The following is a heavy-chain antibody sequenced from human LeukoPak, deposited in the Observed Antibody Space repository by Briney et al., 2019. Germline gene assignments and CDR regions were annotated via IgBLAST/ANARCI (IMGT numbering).Heavy chain of an antibody. D-gene: IGHD3-16*01. CDR2: ISSSSITI. CDR1: GFTFSGYS. Sequence: PGGSLRLSCAASGFTFSGYSMNWVRQAPGKGLEWVSYISSSSITIYYTDSVKGRFTISRDNAKNSLYLQMDSLRDEDTAVYYCARDPGQGGPFDYWGQGTLVTVSS. CDR3: ARDPGQGGPFDY. J-gene: IGHJ4*02. V-gene: IGHV3-48*02.